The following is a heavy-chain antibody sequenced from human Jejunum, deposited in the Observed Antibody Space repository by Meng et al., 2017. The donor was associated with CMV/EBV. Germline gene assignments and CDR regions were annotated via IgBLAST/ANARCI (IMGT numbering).Heavy chain of an antibody. V-gene: IGHV4-61*02. CDR2: LSLRGNP. Sequence: LQPSRPRLVPPSPPLSLSCFFSGASILRGSSYCCLLLPPSGPPLALLLRLSLRGNPDSNPSLKSRVTISLDTDKNQCSLKLNSVTAADTAVYYCARDRRDYGDYVYDEWGQGTLVTVSS. D-gene: IGHD4-17*01. J-gene: IGHJ4*02. CDR1: GASILRGSSY. CDR3: ARDRRDYGDYVYDE.